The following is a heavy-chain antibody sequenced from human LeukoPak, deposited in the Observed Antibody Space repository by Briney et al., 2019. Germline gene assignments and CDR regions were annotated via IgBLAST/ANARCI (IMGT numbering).Heavy chain of an antibody. CDR1: GYTLTVLS. CDR2: FDPEDGET. CDR3: VATITWGEY. Sequence: GTSVKVSCKVSGYTLTVLSMHWGRQAPGQGLEWMGGFDPEDGETIYAQKFQGRVTMTEDTSTDTAYMELSSLRSEDTAVYYCVATITWGEYWGQGTLVTVSS. D-gene: IGHD5-12*01. V-gene: IGHV1-24*01. J-gene: IGHJ4*02.